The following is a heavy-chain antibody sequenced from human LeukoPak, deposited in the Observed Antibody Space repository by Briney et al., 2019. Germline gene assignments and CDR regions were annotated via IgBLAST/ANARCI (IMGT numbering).Heavy chain of an antibody. D-gene: IGHD5-18*01. J-gene: IGHJ4*02. CDR1: GDSISSYY. Sequence: SETLSLTCTVSGDSISSYYWSWIRQLPGKGLERIGYIYYSGSTSYNPSLKSRVTISVDTSKNQFSLKLSSVTAADTAVYYCARGSRYINGYPYFDYWGRGTLVTVSS. V-gene: IGHV4-59*01. CDR3: ARGSRYINGYPYFDY. CDR2: IYYSGST.